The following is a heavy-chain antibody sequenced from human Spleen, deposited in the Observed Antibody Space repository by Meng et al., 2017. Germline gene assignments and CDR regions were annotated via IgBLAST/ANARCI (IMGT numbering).Heavy chain of an antibody. Sequence: VPLVKSGAEGKKPGATVKNSCKVSGYTFTAYYMHWVQQAPGKGLEWMGRIDPRSGDTQYAQKFQGRVTMTRDTSISTTYMELSRLRSDDTAVYYCVRDEDISAAGKLFGDYWGQGTLVTVSS. CDR1: GYTFTAYY. CDR3: VRDEDISAAGKLFGDY. CDR2: IDPRSGDT. V-gene: IGHV1-2*06. J-gene: IGHJ4*02. D-gene: IGHD6-13*01.